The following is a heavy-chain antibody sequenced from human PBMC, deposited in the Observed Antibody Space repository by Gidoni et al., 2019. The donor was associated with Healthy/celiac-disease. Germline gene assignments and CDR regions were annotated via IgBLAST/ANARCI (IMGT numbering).Heavy chain of an antibody. D-gene: IGHD3-3*01. CDR3: ARESRYYDFWGHRGWFDP. CDR2: INPSGGST. V-gene: IGHV1-46*01. J-gene: IGHJ5*02. CDR1: GYTFTSYY. Sequence: QVQLVQSGAEVKKPGASVKVSCKASGYTFTSYYMHWVRQAPGQGLEWMGIINPSGGSTSYAQKFQGRVTMTRDTSTSTVYMELSSLRSEDTAVYYCARESRYYDFWGHRGWFDPWGQGTLVTVSS.